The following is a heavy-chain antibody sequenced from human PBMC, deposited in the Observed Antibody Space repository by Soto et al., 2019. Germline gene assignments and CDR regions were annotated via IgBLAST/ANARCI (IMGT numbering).Heavy chain of an antibody. Sequence: PGGSRRLSCGGSGFTFSGYAMTWVRQAPGKGLEWVSVISTSGDRPDYADSVKGRFTISRDNYNTMLYLQMNSLRVEDTAIYHRAFKGTFHSHYWGHGTPVTVSS. V-gene: IGHV3-23*01. J-gene: IGHJ4*01. CDR3: AFKGTFHSHY. D-gene: IGHD3-10*01. CDR2: ISTSGDRP. CDR1: GFTFSGYA.